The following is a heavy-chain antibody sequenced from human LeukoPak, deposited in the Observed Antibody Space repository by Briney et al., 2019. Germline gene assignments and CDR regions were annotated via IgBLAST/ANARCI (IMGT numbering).Heavy chain of an antibody. J-gene: IGHJ4*02. CDR1: GFTVSSNY. D-gene: IGHD6-13*01. CDR3: ARGYWYSSSWYPYFDY. Sequence: PGGSLRLSCAASGFTVSSNYMSWVRQAPGKGLEWVSVIYSGGSTYYADSVKGRFTISRDNSKNTLYLQMNSLRAEDTAVYYCARGYWYSSSWYPYFDYWGQGTLVTVSS. V-gene: IGHV3-66*01. CDR2: IYSGGST.